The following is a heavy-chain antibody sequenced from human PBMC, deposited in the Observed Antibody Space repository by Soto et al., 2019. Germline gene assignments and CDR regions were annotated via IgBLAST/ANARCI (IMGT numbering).Heavy chain of an antibody. V-gene: IGHV3-30-3*01. J-gene: IGHJ6*02. Sequence: QVQLVESGGGVVQPGRSLRLSCAASGFTFSSYAMHWVRQAPGKGLEWVAVISYDGSNKYYADSVKGRFTISRDNSKNTLYLQMNSLRAEDTAVYYCARDNGQWLEESYGMDVWGQGTTVTVSS. CDR3: ARDNGQWLEESYGMDV. CDR2: ISYDGSNK. CDR1: GFTFSSYA. D-gene: IGHD6-19*01.